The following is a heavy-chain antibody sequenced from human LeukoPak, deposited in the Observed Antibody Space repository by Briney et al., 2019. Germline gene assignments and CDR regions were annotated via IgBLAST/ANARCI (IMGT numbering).Heavy chain of an antibody. CDR1: GFTFSSYG. V-gene: IGHV3-30*02. Sequence: GGSLRLSCAASGFTFSSYGMHWVRQAPGKGLEWVAFIRYDGSNKYYADSVKGRFTISRDNSKNTLYLQMNSLRAEDTAVYYCAKDLSSNGLYYFDYWGQGTLVTVSS. CDR2: IRYDGSNK. J-gene: IGHJ4*02. CDR3: AKDLSSNGLYYFDY. D-gene: IGHD6-19*01.